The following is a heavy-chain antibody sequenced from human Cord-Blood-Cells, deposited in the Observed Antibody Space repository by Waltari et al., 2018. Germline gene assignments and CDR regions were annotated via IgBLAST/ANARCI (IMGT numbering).Heavy chain of an antibody. CDR3: ARGGGSSWYWFDP. Sequence: EVQLVESGGGLVKPGGSLRLPCAAYGFPFSSYRLNWVRPAPGKGLEWVSSISSSSSYIYYADSVKGRFTISRDNAKNSLYLQMNSLRAEDTAVYYCARGGGSSWYWFDPWGQGTLVTVSS. V-gene: IGHV3-21*01. D-gene: IGHD6-13*01. CDR1: GFPFSSYR. CDR2: ISSSSSYI. J-gene: IGHJ5*02.